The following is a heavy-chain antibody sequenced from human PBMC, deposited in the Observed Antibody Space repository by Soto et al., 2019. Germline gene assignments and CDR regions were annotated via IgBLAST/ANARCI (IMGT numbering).Heavy chain of an antibody. CDR3: ARWDLMVRGVIITRDY. D-gene: IGHD3-10*01. V-gene: IGHV4-34*01. Sequence: QVQLQQWGAGLLKPSETLSLTCAVYGGSFSGYYWSWIRQPPGKGLEWIGEINHSGSTNYNPSLKSRFTISVDTSKNQFSLKLSSVTAADTAVYYCARWDLMVRGVIITRDYWGQGTLVTVSS. CDR1: GGSFSGYY. CDR2: INHSGST. J-gene: IGHJ4*02.